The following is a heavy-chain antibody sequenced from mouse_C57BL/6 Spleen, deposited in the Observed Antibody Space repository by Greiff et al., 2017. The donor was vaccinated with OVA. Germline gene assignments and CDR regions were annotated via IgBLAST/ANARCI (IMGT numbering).Heavy chain of an antibody. V-gene: IGHV3-6*01. CDR2: ISYDGSN. J-gene: IGHJ4*01. Sequence: EVKLQESGPGLVKPSQSLSLTCSVTGYSITSGYYWNWIRQFPGNKLEWMGYISYDGSNNYNPSLKNRISITRDTSKNQFFLKLNSVTTEDTATYYCAREGVLLRNAMDYWGQGTSVTVSS. D-gene: IGHD1-1*01. CDR3: AREGVLLRNAMDY. CDR1: GYSITSGYY.